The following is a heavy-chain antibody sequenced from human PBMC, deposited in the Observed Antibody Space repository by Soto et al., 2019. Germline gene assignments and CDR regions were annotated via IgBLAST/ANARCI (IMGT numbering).Heavy chain of an antibody. CDR2: ISYDGSNK. J-gene: IGHJ6*02. V-gene: IGHV3-30*18. CDR1: GFTFSSYG. Sequence: GGSLRLSCAASGFTFSSYGMHWVRQAPGKGLEWVAVISYDGSNKYYADSVKGRFTISRDNSKNTLYLQMNSLRAEDTAVYYCAKDLVSGSPSDYYGMDVWGQGTTVTVSS. D-gene: IGHD1-26*01. CDR3: AKDLVSGSPSDYYGMDV.